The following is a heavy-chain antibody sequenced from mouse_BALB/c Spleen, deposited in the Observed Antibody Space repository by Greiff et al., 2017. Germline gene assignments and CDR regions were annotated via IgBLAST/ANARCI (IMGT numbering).Heavy chain of an antibody. Sequence: EVHLVESGGDLVKPGGSLKLSCAASGFTFSSYGMSWVLQTPDKRLEWVATISSGGSYTYYPDSVKGRFTISRDNAKNTLYLQMSSLKSEDTAMYYCARHRGYWGQGTLVTVSA. CDR1: GFTFSSYG. CDR3: ARHRGY. J-gene: IGHJ3*01. V-gene: IGHV5-6*01. CDR2: ISSGGSYT. D-gene: IGHD3-1*01.